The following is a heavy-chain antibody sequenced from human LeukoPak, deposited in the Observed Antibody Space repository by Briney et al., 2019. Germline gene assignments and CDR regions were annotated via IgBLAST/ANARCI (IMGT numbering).Heavy chain of an antibody. V-gene: IGHV4-30-2*01. D-gene: IGHD5-18*01. CDR3: ARAGNTAMVWGFAY. J-gene: IGHJ4*02. CDR1: GGSISSGGYY. Sequence: SQTLSLTCTVSGGSISSGGYYWSWIRQPPGKGLEWIGYIYHSGSTYYSPSLKSRVTISVDRSKNQFSLKLSSVTAADTAVYYCARAGNTAMVWGFAYWGQGTLVTVSS. CDR2: IYHSGST.